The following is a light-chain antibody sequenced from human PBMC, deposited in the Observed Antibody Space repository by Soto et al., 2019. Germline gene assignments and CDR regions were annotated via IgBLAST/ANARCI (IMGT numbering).Light chain of an antibody. CDR3: QQYGSSLPVT. Sequence: EIVLTQSPGTLSLSPGERATLSCRASQSLTNNYLAWYQQKPGQAPRLLIYAASSRATGIPDRFSGSGSETDFTLTISRLEPEDFAVYYCQQYGSSLPVTFGGGNNVEIK. CDR1: QSLTNNY. J-gene: IGKJ4*01. CDR2: AAS. V-gene: IGKV3-20*01.